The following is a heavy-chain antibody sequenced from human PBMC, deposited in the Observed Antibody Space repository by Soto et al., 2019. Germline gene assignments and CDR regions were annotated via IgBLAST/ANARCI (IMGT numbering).Heavy chain of an antibody. CDR3: AKVSSSSVRNYFDY. V-gene: IGHV3-23*01. J-gene: IGHJ4*02. D-gene: IGHD6-6*01. CDR1: GFTLSSYA. CDR2: ISGSGGST. Sequence: LRLSCAASGFTLSSYAMSWVRQAPGKGLEWVSAISGSGGSTYYADSVKGRFTISRDNSKNTLYLQMNSLRAEDTAVYYCAKVSSSSVRNYFDYWGQGTLVTVSS.